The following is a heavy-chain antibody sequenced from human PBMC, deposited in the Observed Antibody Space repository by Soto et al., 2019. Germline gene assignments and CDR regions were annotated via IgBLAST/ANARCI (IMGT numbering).Heavy chain of an antibody. CDR2: ISGSGGST. Sequence: GGSLRLSCAASGFTFSSYAMSWVRQAPGKGLEWVSAISGSGGSTYYADSVKGRFTISRDNSKNTLYLQMNSLRAEDTAVYYWSKDRGYYYDSPAFDFWGQGTMVTVSS. J-gene: IGHJ3*01. V-gene: IGHV3-23*01. CDR1: GFTFSSYA. CDR3: SKDRGYYYDSPAFDF. D-gene: IGHD3-22*01.